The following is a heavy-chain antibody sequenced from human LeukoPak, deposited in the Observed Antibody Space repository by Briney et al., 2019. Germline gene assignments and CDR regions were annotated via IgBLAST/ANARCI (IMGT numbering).Heavy chain of an antibody. D-gene: IGHD3-3*01. Sequence: ASVKVPCKASGYTFTSYGISWVRQAPGQGLEWMGWISAYNGNTNYAQKLQGRVTMTTDTSTSTAYMELRSLRSDDTAVYYCARAYYDFWSGYSTTYYYYYMDVWGKGTTVTVSS. J-gene: IGHJ6*03. CDR1: GYTFTSYG. V-gene: IGHV1-18*01. CDR2: ISAYNGNT. CDR3: ARAYYDFWSGYSTTYYYYYMDV.